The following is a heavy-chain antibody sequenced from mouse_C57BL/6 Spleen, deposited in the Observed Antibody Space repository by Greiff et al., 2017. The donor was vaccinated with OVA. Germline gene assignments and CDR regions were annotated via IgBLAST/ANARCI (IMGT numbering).Heavy chain of an antibody. D-gene: IGHD2-4*01. CDR3: ARRGYDDYDLDFDY. CDR2: IYPGDGDT. Sequence: QVQLQQSGPELVKPGASVKISCKASGYAFSSSWMNWVKQRPGKGLEWIGRIYPGDGDTNYNGKFKGKATLTADKSSSTAYMQLSSLTSEDSAVYFCARRGYDDYDLDFDYWGQGTTLTVSS. V-gene: IGHV1-82*01. J-gene: IGHJ2*01. CDR1: GYAFSSSW.